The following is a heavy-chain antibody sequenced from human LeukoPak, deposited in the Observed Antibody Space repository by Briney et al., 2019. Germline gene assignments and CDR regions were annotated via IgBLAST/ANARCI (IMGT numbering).Heavy chain of an antibody. J-gene: IGHJ4*02. CDR3: ARDYDFYCSGGSCYSPRLSDY. CDR2: IRYDGSNK. D-gene: IGHD2-15*01. V-gene: IGHV3-33*01. CDR1: GFTFSSYG. Sequence: QPGRSLRLSCAASGFTFSSYGMHWVRQAPGKGLEWVAFIRYDGSNKYYADSVKGRFTISRDNSKNTLYLQMNSLRAEDTAVYYCARDYDFYCSGGSCYSPRLSDYWGQGTLVTVSS.